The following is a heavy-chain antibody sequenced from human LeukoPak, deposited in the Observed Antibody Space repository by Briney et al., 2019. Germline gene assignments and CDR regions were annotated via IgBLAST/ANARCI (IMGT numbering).Heavy chain of an antibody. CDR3: ARGPNKSDGGNSGSAWFDP. V-gene: IGHV1-8*01. J-gene: IGHJ5*02. Sequence: GASVKVSRKASGYTFTTYDINWVRQATGQGLEWMGWMNPNSGNTGYAQKFQGRVTMTRNTSISTAYMELRSLRSEDTAVYYCARGPNKSDGGNSGSAWFDPWGQGTLVTVSS. CDR2: MNPNSGNT. D-gene: IGHD4-23*01. CDR1: GYTFTTYD.